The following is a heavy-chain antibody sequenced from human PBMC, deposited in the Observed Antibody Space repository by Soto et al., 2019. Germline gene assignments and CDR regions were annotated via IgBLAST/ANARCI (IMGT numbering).Heavy chain of an antibody. V-gene: IGHV1-24*01. CDR2: SDPEDGET. Sequence: ETSVKLSCKDSGYRQTDLSMHWVRQAPGKGLEWMGGSDPEDGETIYAQKFQGRVTMTEDTSTDTAYMELSSLRSEDTAVYYCASGFELGGLYWGQGTLVTVSS. CDR3: ASGFELGGLY. D-gene: IGHD1-26*01. CDR1: GYRQTDLS. J-gene: IGHJ4*02.